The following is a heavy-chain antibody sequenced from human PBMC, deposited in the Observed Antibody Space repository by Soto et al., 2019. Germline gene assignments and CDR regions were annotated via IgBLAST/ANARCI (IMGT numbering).Heavy chain of an antibody. V-gene: IGHV3-74*01. J-gene: IGHJ3*02. D-gene: IGHD3-10*01. CDR3: ARFRGDAFDI. CDR1: GFTFSNYW. CDR2: ISPDGTIP. Sequence: EVQLVESGGGLVQPGGSLRLSCAVSGFTFSNYWMHWVRQAPGKGLVWVSTISPDGTIPDYTDSVKSRLAISRDNAKSTLFLQINSLRPEDTAVYYCARFRGDAFDIWGHGTMVTVSS.